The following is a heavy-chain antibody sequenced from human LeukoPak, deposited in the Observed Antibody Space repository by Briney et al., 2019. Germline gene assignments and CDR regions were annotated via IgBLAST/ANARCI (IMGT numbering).Heavy chain of an antibody. CDR1: GGSFSGYY. Sequence: SETLSLTCAVYGGSFSGYYWSWIRQPPGKGLEWIGEINHSGSTNYNPSLKSRVTISVDTSKNQFSLKLSSVTAADTAVYYCARDLDFDPWGQGTLVTVSS. CDR2: INHSGST. V-gene: IGHV4-34*01. J-gene: IGHJ5*02. CDR3: ARDLDFDP.